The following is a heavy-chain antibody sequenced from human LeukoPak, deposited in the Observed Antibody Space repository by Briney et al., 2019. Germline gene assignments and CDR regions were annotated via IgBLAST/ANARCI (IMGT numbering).Heavy chain of an antibody. D-gene: IGHD6-19*01. CDR1: GYTFTSYG. Sequence: GASVKVSCKASGYTFTSYGISWVRQAPGQGLEWMGWISAYNGNTNYAQKLQGRVTMTTDTSTSTAYMELRSLRSDDTAVYYCARDIPYSSGLNYYYYYGMDVWGQGTTVTVSS. J-gene: IGHJ6*02. V-gene: IGHV1-18*01. CDR3: ARDIPYSSGLNYYYYYGMDV. CDR2: ISAYNGNT.